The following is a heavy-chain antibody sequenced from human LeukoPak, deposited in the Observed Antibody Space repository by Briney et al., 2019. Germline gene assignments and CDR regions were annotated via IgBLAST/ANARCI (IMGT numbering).Heavy chain of an antibody. D-gene: IGHD1-26*01. V-gene: IGHV3-30*02. CDR1: GFTFDDYG. CDR3: AKPSGSGFDY. J-gene: IGHJ4*02. Sequence: GGSLRLSCAASGFTFDDYGMSWVRQAPGKGLEWVSFIRYDGSNKYYVDSVKGRFTISRDNSENTVFLQMNSLRAEDTAVYYCAKPSGSGFDYWGQGTLVTVSS. CDR2: IRYDGSNK.